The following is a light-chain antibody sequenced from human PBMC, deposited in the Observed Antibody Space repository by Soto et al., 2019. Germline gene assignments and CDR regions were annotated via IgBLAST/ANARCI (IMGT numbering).Light chain of an antibody. CDR1: QSVSSK. CDR2: GAS. V-gene: IGKV3-20*01. Sequence: EIVLTQSPGTLSLSPGEGATLSCRASQSVSSKLAWYQQKPGQAPRLLIYGASNRATGIPDRFSGSVSGTDFTLTISRLEPEDFAVFYCHQYGTSPATFGQGTKVDIK. J-gene: IGKJ1*01. CDR3: HQYGTSPAT.